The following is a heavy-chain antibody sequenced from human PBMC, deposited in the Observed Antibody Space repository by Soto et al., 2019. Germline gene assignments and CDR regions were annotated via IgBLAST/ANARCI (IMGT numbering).Heavy chain of an antibody. CDR1: GYTLTSYA. J-gene: IGHJ6*02. CDR3: ATSYSGYDFVRYYYYGMDV. CDR2: INAGNGNT. D-gene: IGHD5-12*01. V-gene: IGHV1-3*01. Sequence: ASVEVSCKASGYTLTSYAMHWVRQAPGQRLEWMGWINAGNGNTKYSQKFQGRVTITRDTSASTAYMELSSLRSEDTAVYYCATSYSGYDFVRYYYYGMDVWGQGTTVTVS.